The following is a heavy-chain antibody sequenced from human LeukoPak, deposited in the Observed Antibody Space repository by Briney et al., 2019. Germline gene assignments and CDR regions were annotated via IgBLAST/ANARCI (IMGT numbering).Heavy chain of an antibody. CDR2: LYSGGDT. V-gene: IGHV3-53*01. D-gene: IGHD2-2*01. CDR1: GFTVSSNY. Sequence: GGSLRLSCAASGFTVSSNYINWVRQAPGKGLEWVSVLYSGGDTYYADSVKGRFTVSRDNSKNTLYLQMSSLGAEDTAVYYCARDTSGYCSTSRCYGSWYFDLWGRGTLVTVSS. CDR3: ARDTSGYCSTSRCYGSWYFDL. J-gene: IGHJ2*01.